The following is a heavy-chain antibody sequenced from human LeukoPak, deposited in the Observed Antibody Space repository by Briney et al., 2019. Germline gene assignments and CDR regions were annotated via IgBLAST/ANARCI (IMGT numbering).Heavy chain of an antibody. CDR3: ARDCRGSTSCYMAAFDI. CDR1: GYTFTSYY. CDR2: INPSGGST. D-gene: IGHD2-2*02. J-gene: IGHJ3*02. V-gene: IGHV1-46*01. Sequence: VASVKVSCKASGYTFTSYYMHWVRQAPGQGLEWMGIINPSGGSTSYAQKFQGRVTMTRDTSTSTVYMELSSLRSGDTAVYYCARDCRGSTSCYMAAFDIWGQGTMVTVSS.